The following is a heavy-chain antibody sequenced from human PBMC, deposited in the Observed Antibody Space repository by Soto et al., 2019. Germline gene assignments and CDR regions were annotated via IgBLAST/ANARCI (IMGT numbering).Heavy chain of an antibody. J-gene: IGHJ5*02. Sequence: PGGSLRLSCAASGFTFSSYSMNWVRQAPGKGLEWVSYISSSSSTIYYADSVKGRFTISRDNAKNSLYLQMNSLRDEDTAVYYCARDPYSSGWYPTGGWFDPWGQATLVTVSS. CDR3: ARDPYSSGWYPTGGWFDP. CDR2: ISSSSSTI. V-gene: IGHV3-48*02. D-gene: IGHD6-19*01. CDR1: GFTFSSYS.